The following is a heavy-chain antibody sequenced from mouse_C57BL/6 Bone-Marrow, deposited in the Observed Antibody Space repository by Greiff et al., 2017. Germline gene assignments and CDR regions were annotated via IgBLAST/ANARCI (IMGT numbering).Heavy chain of an antibody. Sequence: EAKLMESGGGLVKPGGSLKLSCAASGFTFSSYTMSWVRLTPEKRLEWVATISGGGGNTYYPDSVKGRFTSSRDNAKNTLYLQMSRLRSEETALYYCATHDYGFDYWGQGTTLTVSS. CDR3: ATHDYGFDY. CDR2: ISGGGGNT. CDR1: GFTFSSYT. D-gene: IGHD2-4*01. V-gene: IGHV5-9*01. J-gene: IGHJ2*01.